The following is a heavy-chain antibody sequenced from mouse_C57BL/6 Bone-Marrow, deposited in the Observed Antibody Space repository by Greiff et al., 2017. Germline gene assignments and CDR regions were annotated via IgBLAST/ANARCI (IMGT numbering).Heavy chain of an antibody. CDR2: ISNGGGST. CDR1: GFTFSDYY. Sequence: EVMLVESGGGLVQPGGSLKLSCAASGFTFSDYYMYWVRQTPEKRLEWVAYISNGGGSTYYPDPVKGRFTISRDNAKNTLYLQMSRLKSEDTAMYYCARHRVLLLRWNDRDYWGQGTSGTVAS. V-gene: IGHV5-12*01. CDR3: ARHRVLLLRWNDRDY. D-gene: IGHD2-10*01. J-gene: IGHJ4*01.